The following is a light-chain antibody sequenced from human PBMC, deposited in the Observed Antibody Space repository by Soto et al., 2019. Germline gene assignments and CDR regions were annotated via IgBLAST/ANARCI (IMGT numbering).Light chain of an antibody. V-gene: IGKV3-20*01. CDR2: GAS. Sequence: EIVLTQSPGTLSLSSGERATLSCRANESVDDDLLAWYQRRPGQAPRLLIYGASTRASGIPQRFSGGGSGTEFTLTISRLEPEDFAVYYCQQYGGSPLTFGQGTRLEIK. CDR1: ESVDDDL. J-gene: IGKJ5*01. CDR3: QQYGGSPLT.